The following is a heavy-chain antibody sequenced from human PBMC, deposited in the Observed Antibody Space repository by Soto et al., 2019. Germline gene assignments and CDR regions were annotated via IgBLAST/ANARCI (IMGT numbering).Heavy chain of an antibody. V-gene: IGHV3-23*01. CDR3: AKDLDSGYDFYYYYYGKDV. CDR2: ISGSGGST. D-gene: IGHD5-12*01. Sequence: GSLRLSCAASGFTFSSYAMSWVRQAPGKGLEWVSAISGSGGSTYYADSVKGRFTISRDNSKNTLYLQMNSLRAEDTAVYYCAKDLDSGYDFYYYYYGKDVWGQGTTVTVSS. J-gene: IGHJ6*02. CDR1: GFTFSSYA.